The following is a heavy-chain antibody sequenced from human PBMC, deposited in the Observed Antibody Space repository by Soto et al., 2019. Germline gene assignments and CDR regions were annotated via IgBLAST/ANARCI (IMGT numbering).Heavy chain of an antibody. CDR2: IWHDGNNK. D-gene: IGHD1-26*01. J-gene: IGHJ6*02. CDR1: GFTFSSYG. V-gene: IGHV3-33*01. CDR3: ASDLVGASDSYGLDV. Sequence: PGGSLRLSCAASGFTFSSYGMHWVRQAPGKGLEWVAIIWHDGNNKYYADSVRGRFIISRGNSKNRLYLQMNSLRAEDTAVYYCASDLVGASDSYGLDVWGQGTPVTVSS.